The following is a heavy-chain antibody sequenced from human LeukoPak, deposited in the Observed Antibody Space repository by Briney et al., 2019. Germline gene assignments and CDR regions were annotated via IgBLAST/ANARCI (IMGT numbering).Heavy chain of an antibody. Sequence: PGGSLRLSCAASGFTFSSFWMHWVRQAPGKGLVWVSRIKTDGSSTTYADSVKGRFTISRDNAKNTLYLQMNSLRAEDTAVYYCARDRRYSYLSDYWGQGTLVTVSS. CDR3: ARDRRYSYLSDY. D-gene: IGHD5-18*01. J-gene: IGHJ4*02. CDR2: IKTDGSST. V-gene: IGHV3-74*03. CDR1: GFTFSSFW.